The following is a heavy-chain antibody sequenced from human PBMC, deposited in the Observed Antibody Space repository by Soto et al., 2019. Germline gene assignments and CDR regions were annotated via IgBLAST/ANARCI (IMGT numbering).Heavy chain of an antibody. J-gene: IGHJ4*02. CDR3: ASSATHYYDSSDPDY. CDR2: IYYSGST. Sequence: SETLSLTCTVSGGSLSSGAYYWSWIRQHPGKGLEWIGYIYYSGSTYYNPSLERRVTLSVDTSTKQFSLKVSSVTAADTAVYYCASSATHYYDSSDPDYWGQGTLVTVS. D-gene: IGHD3-22*01. V-gene: IGHV4-31*03. CDR1: GGSLSSGAYY.